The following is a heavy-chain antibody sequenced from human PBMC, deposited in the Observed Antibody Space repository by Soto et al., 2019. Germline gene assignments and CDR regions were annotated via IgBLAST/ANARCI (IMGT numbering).Heavy chain of an antibody. J-gene: IGHJ4*02. D-gene: IGHD3-16*02. CDR3: ASLRWGSYRWGSYADRYYFDY. V-gene: IGHV4-31*01. CDR1: GGSISSGGYY. Sequence: QVQLQESGPGLVKPSQTLSLTCTVSGGSISSGGYYWSWIRQHPGKGLEWIGYIYYSGSTYYNPSLXNPVTISVDTSKXPFXLXLRSVTAADTAVYYCASLRWGSYRWGSYADRYYFDYWGQGTLVTVSS. CDR2: IYYSGST.